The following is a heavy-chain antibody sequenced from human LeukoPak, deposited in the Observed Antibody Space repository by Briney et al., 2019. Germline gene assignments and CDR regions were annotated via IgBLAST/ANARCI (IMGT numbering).Heavy chain of an antibody. CDR1: GFTFSSYW. V-gene: IGHV3-74*01. CDR3: ARRGEQQLVLES. CDR2: INSDGSST. Sequence: GGSLRLSCAASGFTFSSYWMHWVRQAPGKGLVWVSRINSDGSSTSYADSVKGRFTISRDNAKNTLYLQMKSLRAEDPAVYYCARRGEQQLVLESWGQGTLVTVSS. D-gene: IGHD6-13*01. J-gene: IGHJ4*02.